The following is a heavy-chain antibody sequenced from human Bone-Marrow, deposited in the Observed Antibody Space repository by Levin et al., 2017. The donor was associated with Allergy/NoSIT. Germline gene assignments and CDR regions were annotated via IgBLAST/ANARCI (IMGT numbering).Heavy chain of an antibody. Sequence: GGSLRLSCAASRFTFSAYGLHWVRQAPGKGLEWVAVISYDGRDTSYADSVKGRFTISRDNSKNTLFLQMNSLRPEDTAVYYCATTGSHNVGYFNYWGHGTLVTVSS. CDR2: ISYDGRDT. D-gene: IGHD1-1*01. V-gene: IGHV3-30*04. CDR1: RFTFSAYG. J-gene: IGHJ4*01. CDR3: ATTGSHNVGYFNY.